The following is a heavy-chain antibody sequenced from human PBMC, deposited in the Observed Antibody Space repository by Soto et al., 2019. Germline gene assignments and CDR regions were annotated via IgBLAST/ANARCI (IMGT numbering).Heavy chain of an antibody. Sequence: GGTLRLSCAAPGITFTTNSINWVRQAPGKGLQCVGRITSKPHGGPRDFAAPVRGRLAISSDDSNCLQYLQLNTLKTEETAVYYCTTDSYSTLKLVRFDYWGLGTLGTVSS. V-gene: IGHV3-15*07. CDR3: TTDSYSTLKLVRFDY. CDR2: ITSKPHGGPR. D-gene: IGHD1-7*01. J-gene: IGHJ4*02. CDR1: GITFTTNS.